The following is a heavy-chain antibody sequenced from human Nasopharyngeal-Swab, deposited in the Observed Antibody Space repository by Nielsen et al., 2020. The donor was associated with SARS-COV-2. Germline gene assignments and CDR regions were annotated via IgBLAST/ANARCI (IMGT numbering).Heavy chain of an antibody. J-gene: IGHJ4*02. Sequence: SETLSLTCTVSGGSISSGGYYWSWIRQHPGKGLEWIGYIYYSGSTYYNPSLKSRVTISVDTSKNQFSLKLSSVTAADTAVYYCARGKYSSSWYGEMYYFDYWGQGTLVTVSS. CDR2: IYYSGST. CDR1: GGSISSGGYY. CDR3: ARGKYSSSWYGEMYYFDY. V-gene: IGHV4-31*03. D-gene: IGHD6-13*01.